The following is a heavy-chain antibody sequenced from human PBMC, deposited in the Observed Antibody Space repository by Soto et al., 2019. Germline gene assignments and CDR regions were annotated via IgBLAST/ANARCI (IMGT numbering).Heavy chain of an antibody. CDR1: GFTFSNAW. J-gene: IGHJ6*02. D-gene: IGHD5-12*01. CDR2: IKSKTDGGTT. Sequence: PWGSLRLSCAAPGFTFSNAWMNWVRQAPGKGLEWVGRIKSKTDGGTTDYAAPVKGRFTISRDDSKNTLYLQMNSLKTEDTAVYYCTTDGVVEMATINYYYYGMDVWGQGTTVTVSS. V-gene: IGHV3-15*07. CDR3: TTDGVVEMATINYYYYGMDV.